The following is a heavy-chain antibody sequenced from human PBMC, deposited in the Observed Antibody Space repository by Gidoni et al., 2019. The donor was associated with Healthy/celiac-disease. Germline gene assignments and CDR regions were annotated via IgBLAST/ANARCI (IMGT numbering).Heavy chain of an antibody. CDR1: GFTFSRYS. J-gene: IGHJ4*02. V-gene: IGHV3-48*02. CDR2: ISSSSSTI. Sequence: EVQLVESGGGLVQPGGSLRLSCAASGFTFSRYSMNWVRQAPGKGLEWVSYISSSSSTIYYADSVKGRFTISRDNAKNSLYLQMNSLRDEDTAVYYCARDAQTYYYDSSGYDSVFDYWGQGTLVTVSS. D-gene: IGHD3-22*01. CDR3: ARDAQTYYYDSSGYDSVFDY.